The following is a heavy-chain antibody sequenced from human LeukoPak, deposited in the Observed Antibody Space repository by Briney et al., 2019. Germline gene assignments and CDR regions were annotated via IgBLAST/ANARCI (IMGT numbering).Heavy chain of an antibody. CDR1: HYSITSGYY. J-gene: IGHJ3*02. V-gene: IGHV4-38-2*02. CDR2: IYHSGTT. D-gene: IGHD6-19*01. CDR3: ARVRGGGWRGAFDI. Sequence: SETLSLTCIVSHYSITSGYYWGWIRQPPGRGLERIGNIYHSGTTYYHPSLNGRATLLVDTSKNQLSLKINSVTAADTAVYYCARVRGGGWRGAFDIWGQGTAVIVSS.